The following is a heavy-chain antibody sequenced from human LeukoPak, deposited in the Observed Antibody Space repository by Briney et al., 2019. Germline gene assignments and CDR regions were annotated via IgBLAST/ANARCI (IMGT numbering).Heavy chain of an antibody. J-gene: IGHJ4*02. CDR2: IYYSGST. Sequence: SETLSLTCTVSGYSISSGYYWGWIRQPPGKGLEWIGYIYYSGSTNYNPSLKSRVTISVDTSKNQFSLKLSSVTAADTAVYYCAREGYCSGGSCWIDYWGQGTLVTVSS. D-gene: IGHD2-15*01. V-gene: IGHV4-61*01. CDR3: AREGYCSGGSCWIDY. CDR1: GYSISSGYY.